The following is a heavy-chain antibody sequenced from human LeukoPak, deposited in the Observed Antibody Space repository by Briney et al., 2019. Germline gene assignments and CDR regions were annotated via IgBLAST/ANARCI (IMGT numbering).Heavy chain of an antibody. J-gene: IGHJ4*02. V-gene: IGHV3-48*04. CDR1: GFTFSSYA. Sequence: PGGSLRLSCAASGFTFSSYAMSWVRQAPGKGLEWVSYIDGDSSTIYYADSVRGRFTISRDNAKNSLYLQMSSLRAEDTAVYYCATPFDYWGQGTLVTVSS. CDR3: ATPFDY. CDR2: IDGDSSTI.